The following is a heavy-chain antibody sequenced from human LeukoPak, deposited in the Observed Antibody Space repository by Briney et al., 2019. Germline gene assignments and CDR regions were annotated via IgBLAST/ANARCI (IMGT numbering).Heavy chain of an antibody. D-gene: IGHD2-8*01. Sequence: SETLSLTCAVYGGSFSGYYWSWVRQPPGQGLEWIGEISLTGLTHYNPSLESRVTVSLDKSKNQLSLNLTSVTAADTAVYYCSRENGAFSPFGYWGQGTLVTVLS. V-gene: IGHV4-34*01. J-gene: IGHJ4*02. CDR3: SRENGAFSPFGY. CDR2: ISLTGLT. CDR1: GGSFSGYY.